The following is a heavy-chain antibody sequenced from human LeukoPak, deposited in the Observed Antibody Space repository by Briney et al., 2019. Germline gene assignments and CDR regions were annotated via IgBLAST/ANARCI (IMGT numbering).Heavy chain of an antibody. D-gene: IGHD2-2*02. CDR3: AKASVAIPQYCNS. CDR2: ISGTGSST. CDR1: GFTFSSYT. V-gene: IGHV3-23*01. Sequence: GGSLRLSCAASGFTFSSYTMSWVRQAPGKGLEWVSSISGTGSSTYYADSAKGRFTISRDNSKDTLFLQLNSLTAADTAMYFCAKASVAIPQYCNSWGQGTLVTVSS. J-gene: IGHJ5*02.